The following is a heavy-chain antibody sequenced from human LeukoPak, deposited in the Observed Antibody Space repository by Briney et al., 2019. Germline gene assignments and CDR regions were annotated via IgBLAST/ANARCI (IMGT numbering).Heavy chain of an antibody. CDR1: GFTFSSYA. J-gene: IGHJ4*02. CDR2: SGSDDYT. D-gene: IGHD6-19*01. V-gene: IGHV3-23*01. CDR3: AKPGGGAVAEGVDY. Sequence: PGGSLRLSCAASGFTFSSYAMSWVRQAAGKGLEWVSASGSDDYTYYADSVKGRFTISRDNSMNTLYLQMNSLRGEDTAVYYCAKPGGGAVAEGVDYWGQGALVTVSS.